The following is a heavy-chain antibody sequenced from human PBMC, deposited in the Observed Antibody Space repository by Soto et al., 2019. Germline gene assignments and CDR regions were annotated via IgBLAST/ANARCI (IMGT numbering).Heavy chain of an antibody. D-gene: IGHD3-16*01. CDR2: INHSGIT. Sequence: QVQLQQRGAGLLKPSETLSLTCGAYGVSFSGYYWSWIRQPPGKGLEWIGEINHSGITNYNPSLKRRVTISLDTSKNQVALKLSSVTAADPAVYCCARGRGGDRAIWGQGTMVTVSS. CDR1: GVSFSGYY. J-gene: IGHJ3*02. CDR3: ARGRGGDRAI. V-gene: IGHV4-34*01.